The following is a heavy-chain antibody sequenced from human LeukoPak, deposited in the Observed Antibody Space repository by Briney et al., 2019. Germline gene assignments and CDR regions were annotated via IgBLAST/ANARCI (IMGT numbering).Heavy chain of an antibody. CDR1: GFTFSSYG. D-gene: IGHD2-2*01. Sequence: PGGSLRLSCAASGFTFSSYGMHWVRQAPGKGLEWVAVISYDGSNKYYADSVKGRFTISRDNSKNTLYLQMNSLRAEDTAVYYCARGHPRAGYCSSTSCYDYYGMDVWGQGTTVTVSS. CDR3: ARGHPRAGYCSSTSCYDYYGMDV. V-gene: IGHV3-30*03. J-gene: IGHJ6*02. CDR2: ISYDGSNK.